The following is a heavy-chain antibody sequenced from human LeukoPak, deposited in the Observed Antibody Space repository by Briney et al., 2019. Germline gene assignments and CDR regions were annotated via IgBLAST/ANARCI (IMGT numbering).Heavy chain of an antibody. J-gene: IGHJ4*02. D-gene: IGHD4-4*01. CDR3: TRGLDNSKTGY. CDR1: GGSFSGYY. CDR2: VHPSGTT. Sequence: SETLSLTCGVFGGSFSGYYGSWVRQPPGKGLEWIGVVHPSGTTYYSRSLQSRVTISVDTSKNQISLRLSSVTAADTALYYCTRGLDNSKTGYWGQGTLVTVSS. V-gene: IGHV4-34*01.